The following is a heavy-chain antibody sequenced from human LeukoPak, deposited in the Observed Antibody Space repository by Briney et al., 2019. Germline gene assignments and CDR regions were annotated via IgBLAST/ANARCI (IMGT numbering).Heavy chain of an antibody. V-gene: IGHV4-59*04. D-gene: IGHD3-10*01. Sequence: SETLSLTCTVSGGSISGYYWSWIRQPPGRGLEWIAYIYYSGSTYYNPSLKSRVTISVDTSKNQFSLKLSSVTAADTAVYYCAGGTMFRGVITNWFDPWGQGTLVTVSS. CDR2: IYYSGST. J-gene: IGHJ5*02. CDR1: GGSISGYY. CDR3: AGGTMFRGVITNWFDP.